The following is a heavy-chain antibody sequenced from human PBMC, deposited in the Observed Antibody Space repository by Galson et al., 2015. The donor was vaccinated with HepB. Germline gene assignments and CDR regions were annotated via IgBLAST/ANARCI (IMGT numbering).Heavy chain of an antibody. V-gene: IGHV4-59*08. CDR1: GGSISSYY. Sequence: SETLSLTCTVSGGSISSYYWSWIRQPPGKGLEWIGYIYYSGSTNYNPSLKSRVTISVDTSENQFSLKLSSVTAADTAVYYCARRYSSSYSAFDIWGQGTMVTVSS. CDR2: IYYSGST. D-gene: IGHD6-13*01. CDR3: ARRYSSSYSAFDI. J-gene: IGHJ3*02.